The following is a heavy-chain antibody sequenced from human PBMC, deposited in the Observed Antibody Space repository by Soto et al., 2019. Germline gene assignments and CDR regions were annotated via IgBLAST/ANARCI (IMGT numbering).Heavy chain of an antibody. Sequence: QVQLVQSGAEVKKPGASVKVSCKASGYTFTSYGISWVRQAPGQGLEWMVWISAYNGNTNDAQKLQGRVTMTTDTHTSTADMELRSLRSDATAVYYCARSGCSGGSCYSYYLDYCGQGTLVTVSS. CDR3: ARSGCSGGSCYSYYLDY. CDR2: ISAYNGNT. J-gene: IGHJ4*02. CDR1: GYTFTSYG. V-gene: IGHV1-18*01. D-gene: IGHD2-15*01.